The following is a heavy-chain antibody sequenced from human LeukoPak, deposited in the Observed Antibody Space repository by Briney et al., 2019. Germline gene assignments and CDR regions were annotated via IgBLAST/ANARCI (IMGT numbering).Heavy chain of an antibody. CDR1: GFTFSSYS. V-gene: IGHV3-21*01. J-gene: IGHJ6*02. CDR2: ISGSGSYI. D-gene: IGHD5-12*01. CDR3: ARDLWTSGLFYYYGMDV. Sequence: GGSLRLSCAVSGFTFSSYSMNWVRQAPGKGLEWVSSISGSGSYIYYADSVRGRFTVSRVNAKTSLYLQMNSLRAEDTAVYYCARDLWTSGLFYYYGMDVWGQGTTVTVSS.